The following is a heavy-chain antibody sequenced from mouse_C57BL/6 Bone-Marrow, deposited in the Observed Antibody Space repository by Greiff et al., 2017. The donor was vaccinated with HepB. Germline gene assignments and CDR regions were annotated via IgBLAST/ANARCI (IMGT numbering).Heavy chain of an antibody. V-gene: IGHV14-3*01. J-gene: IGHJ1*03. CDR2: IDPANGNT. CDR3: ARYSNYVWYIDV. D-gene: IGHD2-5*01. CDR1: GFNIKNTY. Sequence: VHVKQSVAELVRPGASVKLSCTASGFNIKNTYMHWVKQRPEQGLEWIGRIDPANGNTKYAPKFQGKATITADTSSNTAYLHLTSLTSEDTAIYYCARYSNYVWYIDVWGTGTTVTVSS.